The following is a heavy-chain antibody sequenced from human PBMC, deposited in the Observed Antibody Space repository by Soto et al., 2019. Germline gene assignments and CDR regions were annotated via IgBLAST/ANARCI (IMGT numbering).Heavy chain of an antibody. V-gene: IGHV3-21*01. D-gene: IGHD3-22*01. CDR1: GFTFSSYS. CDR3: ARGPYYYDSSGYWHFDY. J-gene: IGHJ4*02. Sequence: GGSLRLSCAASGFTFSSYSMNWVRQAPGKGLEWVSSISSSSSYIYYADSVKGRFTISRDNAKNSLYLQMNSLRAEDTAVYYCARGPYYYDSSGYWHFDYWGQGTLVTVSS. CDR2: ISSSSSYI.